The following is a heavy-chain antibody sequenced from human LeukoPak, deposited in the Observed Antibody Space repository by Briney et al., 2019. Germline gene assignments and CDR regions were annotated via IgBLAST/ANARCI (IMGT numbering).Heavy chain of an antibody. D-gene: IGHD1-26*01. CDR3: ARDYPPRSGSYKYYYYYMDV. CDR1: GFTFSSYS. CDR2: ISSSSSYI. Sequence: PGGSLRLSCAASGFTFSSYSMNWVRQAPGKGLEWVSSISSSSSYIYYADSVKGRFTISRDNAKNSLYLQMNSLRAEDTAVYYCARDYPPRSGSYKYYYYYMDVWGKGTTVTVSS. V-gene: IGHV3-21*01. J-gene: IGHJ6*03.